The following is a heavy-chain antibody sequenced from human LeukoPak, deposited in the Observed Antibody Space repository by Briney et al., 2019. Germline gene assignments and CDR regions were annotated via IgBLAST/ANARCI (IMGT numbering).Heavy chain of an antibody. CDR3: ARAYREVTRAYCFDY. J-gene: IGHJ4*02. CDR1: GFTFSSYW. CDR2: IDSDGSST. D-gene: IGHD4-17*01. V-gene: IGHV3-74*01. Sequence: PGGSLRLSCAASGFTFSSYWIHWVRQAPGKGLVWVPRIDSDGSSTDYADSVKGRFTISRDNAKNTLYLQMNSLRAEDTAVYYCARAYREVTRAYCFDYWGQGTLVTVSS.